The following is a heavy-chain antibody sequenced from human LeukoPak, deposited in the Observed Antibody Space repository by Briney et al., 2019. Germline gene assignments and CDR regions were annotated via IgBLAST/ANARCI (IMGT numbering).Heavy chain of an antibody. Sequence: GESLKISCKGSGYSFTNYWLGWARQMPGKGLEWMGIIYPGDSDTRYSPSFQGQVTISADKSISTAYLQWSSLKASDTAMYYCARSGYSGYAPDYWAREPWSPSPQ. J-gene: IGHJ4*02. CDR3: ARSGYSGYAPDY. CDR1: GYSFTNYW. V-gene: IGHV5-51*01. D-gene: IGHD5-12*01. CDR2: IYPGDSDT.